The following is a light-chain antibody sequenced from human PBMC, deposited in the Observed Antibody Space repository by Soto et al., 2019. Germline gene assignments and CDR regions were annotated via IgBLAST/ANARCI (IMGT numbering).Light chain of an antibody. J-gene: IGLJ1*01. Sequence: QSALTQPASVSGSPGQSITISCTGTSSDVGGYNYVSWYQQHPGKVPKLMIYDVSIRPSGVSNRFSGSKTGNTASLTISGLQAEDEADYYCSSHTSSSTRVFGTGTKLTVL. V-gene: IGLV2-14*01. CDR3: SSHTSSSTRV. CDR2: DVS. CDR1: SSDVGGYNY.